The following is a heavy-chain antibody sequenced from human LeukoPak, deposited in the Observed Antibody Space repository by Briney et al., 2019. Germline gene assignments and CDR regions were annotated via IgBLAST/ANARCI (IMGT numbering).Heavy chain of an antibody. CDR3: AKPLGVAAAHLPIGY. CDR1: GFTFSSYA. D-gene: IGHD6-13*01. J-gene: IGHJ4*02. V-gene: IGHV3-23*01. Sequence: GRSLRPSCAASGFTFSSYAMSWVRQAPGKRLGWGTAMSGSGGSTYYADSGNGRFIISRENTKNTPYLQMNSLSAEHTAVYYFAKPLGVAAAHLPIGYWGARTLGTVSS. CDR2: MSGSGGST.